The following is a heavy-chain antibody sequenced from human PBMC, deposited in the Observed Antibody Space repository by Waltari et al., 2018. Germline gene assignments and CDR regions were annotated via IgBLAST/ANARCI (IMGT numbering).Heavy chain of an antibody. CDR1: GGSFSGYY. CDR3: ARARGSHYDCRTYCISIWFDP. Sequence: QVQLQQWGAGLLKPSETLSLTCAVYGGSFSGYYWSWIRQPPGKGLGWIGEINHSGSTNTNPSLKSRVTISVDTSKNQFSRKLSSVTAADTAVYYCARARGSHYDCRTYCISIWFDPWGQGTLVTVSS. CDR2: INHSGST. V-gene: IGHV4-34*01. D-gene: IGHD3-10*01. J-gene: IGHJ5*02.